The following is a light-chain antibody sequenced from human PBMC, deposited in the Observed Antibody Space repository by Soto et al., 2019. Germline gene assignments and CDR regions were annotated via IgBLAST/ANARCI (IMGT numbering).Light chain of an antibody. CDR1: SSDVGSYNF. J-gene: IGLJ1*01. CDR3: CSYAGSSTWV. CDR2: EGS. Sequence: QSALTQPASVSGSPGQSITISCTGTSSDVGSYNFVSWYQQHPGKAPKVMIYEGSKRHSGVSNRFSGSKSGNTASLTISGLQAEDEADYYCCSYAGSSTWVFGTGTKLTVL. V-gene: IGLV2-23*01.